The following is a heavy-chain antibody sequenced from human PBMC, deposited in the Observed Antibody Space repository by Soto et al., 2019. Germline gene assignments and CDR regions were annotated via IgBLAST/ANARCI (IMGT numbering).Heavy chain of an antibody. Sequence: GESLKISCKGSGYSFTSYWIGLVRQMPGKGLEWMGSLYPGDSDTRYSPSFQGQVTISADKSISTAYLQWSSLKASDTATYYCARVLAARQFDYWGQRTLVTVSS. J-gene: IGHJ4*02. D-gene: IGHD6-6*01. CDR3: ARVLAARQFDY. CDR1: GYSFTSYW. CDR2: LYPGDSDT. V-gene: IGHV5-51*01.